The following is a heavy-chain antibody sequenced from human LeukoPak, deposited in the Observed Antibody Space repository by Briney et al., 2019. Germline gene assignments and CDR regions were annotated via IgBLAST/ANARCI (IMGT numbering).Heavy chain of an antibody. V-gene: IGHV1-18*01. CDR2: ISAYNGNT. J-gene: IGHJ4*02. CDR3: AGEYSYGQGLDY. D-gene: IGHD5-18*01. Sequence: ASVKVSCKASGYTFTSYGISWVRQAPGQGLEWMGWISAYNGNTNYAQKLQGRVTMTTDTSTSTAYMELRSLRSEDTAVYYCAGEYSYGQGLDYWGQGTLVTVSS. CDR1: GYTFTSYG.